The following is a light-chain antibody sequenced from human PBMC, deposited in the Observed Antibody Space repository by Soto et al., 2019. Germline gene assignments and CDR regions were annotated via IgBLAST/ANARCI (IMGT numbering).Light chain of an antibody. CDR1: QSVGNN. CDR3: QPHATWPIT. V-gene: IGKV3-11*01. J-gene: IGKJ4*01. CDR2: EAS. Sequence: EIVLTQSPATLSWSPVERATLSCRASQSVGNNLAWYQQKPGQAPGLLIYEASTRATGIPARFSGSGSGTDFTLTISSLEPEDCAVYYCQPHATWPITVGGGTKVAIK.